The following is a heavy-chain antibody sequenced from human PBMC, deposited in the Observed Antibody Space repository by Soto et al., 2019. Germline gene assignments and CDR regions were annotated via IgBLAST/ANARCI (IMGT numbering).Heavy chain of an antibody. CDR1: GGSFSGYY. CDR2: INHSGST. D-gene: IGHD2-2*01. J-gene: IGHJ5*02. CDR3: ARGRRYCSSTSCYNWFDP. Sequence: NPSETLSLTCAVYGGSFSGYYWSWIRQPPGKGLEWIGEINHSGSTNYNPSLKSRVTISVDTSKNQFSLKLSSVTAADTAVYYCARGRRYCSSTSCYNWFDPWGQGTLVTVSS. V-gene: IGHV4-34*01.